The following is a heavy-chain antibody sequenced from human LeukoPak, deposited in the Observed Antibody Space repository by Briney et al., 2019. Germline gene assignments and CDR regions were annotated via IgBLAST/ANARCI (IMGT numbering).Heavy chain of an antibody. V-gene: IGHV3-23*01. D-gene: IGHD7-27*01. Sequence: PGGSLGLSCAASGFTFSSYAMTWVRQASGKGLEWVSVIGGSGGGAYYADSVKGRFTISRDISKNTLYLQMNSLRAEDTAVYYCARGANWGSGGDDYWGQGTLVTVSS. J-gene: IGHJ4*02. CDR2: IGGSGGGA. CDR3: ARGANWGSGGDDY. CDR1: GFTFSSYA.